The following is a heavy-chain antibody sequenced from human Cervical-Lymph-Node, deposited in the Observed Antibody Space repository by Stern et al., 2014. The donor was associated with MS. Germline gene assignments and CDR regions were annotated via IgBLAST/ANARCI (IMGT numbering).Heavy chain of an antibody. CDR2: IYPYDSDT. CDR3: ARHVQGFDY. J-gene: IGHJ4*02. CDR1: GYSFTIYY. Sequence: VQLVQSGAEVKKPGESLKISCKLSGYSFTIYYIAWVRQMPGKGLEWMGVIYPYDSDTTYIPSFQGQVTISADKSITPSYLQWSSLRASDTAMYYCARHVQGFDYWGQGTLVTVSS. V-gene: IGHV5-51*01.